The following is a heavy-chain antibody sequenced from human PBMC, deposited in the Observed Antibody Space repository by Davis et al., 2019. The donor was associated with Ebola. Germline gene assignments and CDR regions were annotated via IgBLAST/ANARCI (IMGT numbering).Heavy chain of an antibody. J-gene: IGHJ6*02. D-gene: IGHD3-10*01. CDR3: ARELMGYYYGSGSYGYYGMDV. CDR2: IWYDGSNK. Sequence: GESLKISCAASGFTFSSYGVHWVRQAPGKGLEWVAVIWYDGSNKYYADSVKGRFTISRDNSKNTLYLQMNSLRAEDTAVYYCARELMGYYYGSGSYGYYGMDVWGQGTTVTVSS. V-gene: IGHV3-33*01. CDR1: GFTFSSYG.